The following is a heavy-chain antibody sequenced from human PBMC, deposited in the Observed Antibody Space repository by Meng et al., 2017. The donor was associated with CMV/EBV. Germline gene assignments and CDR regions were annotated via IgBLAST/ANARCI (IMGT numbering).Heavy chain of an antibody. V-gene: IGHV3-30-3*01. CDR1: GFTFSSYA. J-gene: IGHJ6*02. Sequence: GGSLRLSCAASGFTFSSYAMHWVRQAPGKGLEWVAVISYDGSNKYYADPVKGRFTISRDNSKNTLYLQMNSLRAEDTAVYYCARDGARYCSSTSCYLNYYYGMDVWGQGTTVTVSS. CDR3: ARDGARYCSSTSCYLNYYYGMDV. D-gene: IGHD2-2*01. CDR2: ISYDGSNK.